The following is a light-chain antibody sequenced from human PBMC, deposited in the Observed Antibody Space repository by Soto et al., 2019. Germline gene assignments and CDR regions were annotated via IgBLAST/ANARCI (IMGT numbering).Light chain of an antibody. Sequence: AIRMTQSPSSLSASTGDRVTITCRASQGISSYLAWYQQKPGKAPKLLIYAASTVQSGVPSRFSGSGSLTDFTLTISGLQSEDFATSYCQQYYSYPGTFGQGTKVDIK. CDR3: QQYYSYPGT. J-gene: IGKJ1*01. V-gene: IGKV1-8*01. CDR2: AAS. CDR1: QGISSY.